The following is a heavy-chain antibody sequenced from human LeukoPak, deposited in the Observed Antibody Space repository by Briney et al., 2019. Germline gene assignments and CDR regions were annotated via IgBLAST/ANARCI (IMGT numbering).Heavy chain of an antibody. V-gene: IGHV4-39*01. Sequence: SETLSLTCTVSGGSTSDTTYYWAWIRQPPGKGLEWIGSIYFSETKYNPSLKSRITSSGDTSKNQFSLKLSSVTAADTDVYFCASTSKLVISRGGFDIWGQGTMVTVS. CDR2: IYFSET. CDR1: GGSTSDTTYY. J-gene: IGHJ3*02. CDR3: ASTSKLVISRGGFDI. D-gene: IGHD3-22*01.